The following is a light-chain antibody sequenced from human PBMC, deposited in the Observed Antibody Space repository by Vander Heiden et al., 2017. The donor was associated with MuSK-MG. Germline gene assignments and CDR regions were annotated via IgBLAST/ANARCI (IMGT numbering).Light chain of an antibody. CDR1: KLGDKY. J-gene: IGLJ2*01. CDR2: QDS. Sequence: SSELTQPPSVSVSPGQTASITCSGDKLGDKYACWYQQKPDQSPVLVIYQDSKRPSGIPERFSGSNSGNTATLTISGTQAMDEADDYCQAWDSSTYVVFGGGTKLTVL. CDR3: QAWDSSTYVV. V-gene: IGLV3-1*01.